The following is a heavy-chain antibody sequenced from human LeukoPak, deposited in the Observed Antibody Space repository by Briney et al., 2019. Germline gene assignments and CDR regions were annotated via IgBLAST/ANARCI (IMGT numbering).Heavy chain of an antibody. Sequence: GASVKVSRTASGYTFTSYYMHWVRQAPGQGLEWMGIINPSGGSTSYAQKFQGRVTMTRDMSTSTAYMELSRLRSDDTAVYYCARVYALAARNRGVHWFDPWGQGTLVTVSS. CDR2: INPSGGST. V-gene: IGHV1-46*01. CDR3: ARVYALAARNRGVHWFDP. J-gene: IGHJ5*02. D-gene: IGHD5/OR15-5a*01. CDR1: GYTFTSYY.